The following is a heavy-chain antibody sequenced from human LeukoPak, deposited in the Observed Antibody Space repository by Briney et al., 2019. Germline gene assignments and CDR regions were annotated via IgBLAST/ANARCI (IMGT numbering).Heavy chain of an antibody. J-gene: IGHJ6*02. CDR1: GFTVSSNY. V-gene: IGHV3-53*04. Sequence: GGSLRLSCAASGFTVSSNYMSWVRQAPGKGLEWVSVIYSGGSTYYADSVKGRFTISRHNSKNTLYLQTNSLRAEDTAVYYCARDSPWFGEYYMDVWGQGTTVTVSS. CDR2: IYSGGST. D-gene: IGHD3-10*01. CDR3: ARDSPWFGEYYMDV.